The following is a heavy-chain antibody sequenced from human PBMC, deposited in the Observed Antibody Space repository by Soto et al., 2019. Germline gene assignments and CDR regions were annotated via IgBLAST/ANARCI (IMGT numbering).Heavy chain of an antibody. V-gene: IGHV1-46*01. CDR2: INPLPTSGST. J-gene: IGHJ4*02. CDR1: GYIFTNYY. CDR3: ARDLAAAAY. Sequence: QVQLVQSGAEVRKPGASVKVSCKASGYIFTNYYIHWVRQAPGQGLEWMAIINPLPTSGSTNYAQNFQRRGTVTRDTSTSTVYLELSSLRSDDTAVYYCARDLAAAAYWGQGTLVTVSS. D-gene: IGHD6-13*01.